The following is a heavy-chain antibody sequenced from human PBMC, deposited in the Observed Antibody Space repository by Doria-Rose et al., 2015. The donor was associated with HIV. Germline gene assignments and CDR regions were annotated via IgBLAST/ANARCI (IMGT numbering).Heavy chain of an antibody. J-gene: IGHJ4*02. CDR1: GVSLSSPGMG. V-gene: IGHV2-26*01. D-gene: IGHD6-13*01. Sequence: QESGPVLVKPTETLTLTCTVSGVSLSSPGMGVSWIRQPPGKALEWLVNLFSDDERSYKASLKSRRTISRGTSKSQVVLTMTDMDPVDTATYYCARIKSSRWYHKYYFDFWGQGTLVIVSA. CDR2: LFSDDER. CDR3: ARIKSSRWYHKYYFDF.